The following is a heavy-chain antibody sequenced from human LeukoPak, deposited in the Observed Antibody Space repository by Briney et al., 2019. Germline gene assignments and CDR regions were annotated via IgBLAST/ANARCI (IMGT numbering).Heavy chain of an antibody. J-gene: IGHJ5*02. CDR1: GGSISSSSYY. CDR3: ARTSDWFDP. CDR2: IYYSGST. Sequence: SETLSLTCTVSGGSISSSSYYWGWIPQPPGKGLEWIGSIYYSGSTYYNPSLKSRVTISVDTSKNQFSLKLSSVTAADTAVYYCARTSDWFDPWGQGTLVTVSS. V-gene: IGHV4-39*01. D-gene: IGHD3-3*01.